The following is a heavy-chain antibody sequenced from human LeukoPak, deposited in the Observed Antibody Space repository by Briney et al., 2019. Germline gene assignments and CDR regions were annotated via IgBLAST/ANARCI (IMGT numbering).Heavy chain of an antibody. V-gene: IGHV3-33*08. Sequence: GGSLRLSCAASGFTFSNYGMHWVRQAPGKGLEWVAVIWYDGSNKYYVDSVKGRFTISRDNSKNTLYLQMNSLRVEDTAMYYCARGVQQPLFYFDYWGQGTLVTVSS. CDR2: IWYDGSNK. J-gene: IGHJ4*02. CDR1: GFTFSNYG. D-gene: IGHD6-13*01. CDR3: ARGVQQPLFYFDY.